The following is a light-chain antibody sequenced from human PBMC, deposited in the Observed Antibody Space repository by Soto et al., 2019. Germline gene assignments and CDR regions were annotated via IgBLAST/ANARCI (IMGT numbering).Light chain of an antibody. J-gene: IGKJ2*01. CDR2: AAF. V-gene: IGKV1-6*01. Sequence: AIQMTQSTSSLSASVGDRVTITCRASQGIGNDLGWYQQRPGKAPKLLIYAAFTLQSGVPSRFSGSGSGTDFTLTIISLQPEDFATYYCLQHHSFPYTFGQLTKLEIK. CDR3: LQHHSFPYT. CDR1: QGIGND.